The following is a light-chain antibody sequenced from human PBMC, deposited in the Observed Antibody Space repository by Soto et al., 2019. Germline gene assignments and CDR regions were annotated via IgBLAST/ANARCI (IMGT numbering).Light chain of an antibody. CDR1: QGISSY. CDR3: QQLNSYLALT. J-gene: IGKJ4*01. V-gene: IGKV1-9*01. Sequence: DIQLTQSPSFLSASVGDRVTITCRASQGISSYLAWYHQKPGKAPKLLIYAASTLQSGVPSRFSGSGSGTEFTLTISSLQPEDFATYYCQQLNSYLALTFGGGTKVEIK. CDR2: AAS.